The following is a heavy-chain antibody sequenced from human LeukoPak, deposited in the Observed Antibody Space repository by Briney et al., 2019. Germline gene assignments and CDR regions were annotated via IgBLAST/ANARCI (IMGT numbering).Heavy chain of an antibody. CDR3: GKGPGYSVYDNLPHH. CDR1: GFRFSSYG. CDR2: ISDDGIKI. V-gene: IGHV3-30*18. Sequence: GGSLRLSCAASGFRFSSYGMHWVRQAPGKGLEWVAVISDDGIKIYYGDSVKGRFTISRDNSKNTLDLQMDSLRADDTAVYYCGKGPGYSVYDNLPHHWGQGTLVTVSS. J-gene: IGHJ5*02. D-gene: IGHD5/OR15-5a*01.